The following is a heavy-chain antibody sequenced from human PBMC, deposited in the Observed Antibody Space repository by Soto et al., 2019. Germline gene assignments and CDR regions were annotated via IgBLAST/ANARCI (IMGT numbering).Heavy chain of an antibody. V-gene: IGHV1-2*04. CDR3: ARGDSTDCSNGVCSFFYNHDMEV. D-gene: IGHD2-8*01. J-gene: IGHJ6*02. CDR1: GYGLTVDH. CDR2: INPKSGGT. Sequence: GASLKVSCKASGYGLTVDHGRWGLQDPRQGLEWLGRINPKSGGTSTAQKFQGWVTMTTDTSISTASMELTRLTSDDTAIYYCARGDSTDCSNGVCSFFYNHDMEVLGQGTTVTVSS.